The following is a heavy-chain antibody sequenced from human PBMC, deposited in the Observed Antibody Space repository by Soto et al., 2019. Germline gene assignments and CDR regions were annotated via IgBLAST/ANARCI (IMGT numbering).Heavy chain of an antibody. CDR2: INHSGST. V-gene: IGHV4-34*01. J-gene: IGHJ4*02. CDR3: VRDGGQGRGVIGPY. Sequence: PSEPLSLPCAVYGGSFSGYYWSWIRQPPGKGLEWIGEINHSGSTNYNPSLKSRVTISVDTSKNQISLKLNSVTAADTAVYYCVRDGGQGRGVIGPYWGQGILVTVSS. D-gene: IGHD3-16*02. CDR1: GGSFSGYY.